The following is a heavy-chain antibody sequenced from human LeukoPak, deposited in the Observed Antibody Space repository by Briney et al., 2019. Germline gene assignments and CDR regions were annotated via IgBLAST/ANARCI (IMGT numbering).Heavy chain of an antibody. Sequence: GGSLRLSCAASGFTFSSYTMNWVRQAPGKGLEWVSSIRSSGNYIYYADSVKGRFTISRDNAKNSLYLQMNSLRAEDTAVYYCARDRVLCGKFYHYGMDVWGQGTTVTVSS. J-gene: IGHJ6*02. CDR2: IRSSGNYI. CDR3: ARDRVLCGKFYHYGMDV. CDR1: GFTFSSYT. D-gene: IGHD1-1*01. V-gene: IGHV3-21*01.